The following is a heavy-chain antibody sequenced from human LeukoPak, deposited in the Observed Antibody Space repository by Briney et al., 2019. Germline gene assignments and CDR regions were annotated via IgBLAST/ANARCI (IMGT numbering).Heavy chain of an antibody. CDR2: ISGSGGST. CDR3: ARRNYYYYYMDV. J-gene: IGHJ6*03. CDR1: GYMFSSYA. Sequence: GGSLRLSCAASGYMFSSYAMTWVRQAPGKGLDWVSTISGSGGSTDYADSVKGRFTISRDNSKNTLYLQMNSLRAEDTAVYYCARRNYYYYYMDVWGKGTTVTISS. V-gene: IGHV3-23*01.